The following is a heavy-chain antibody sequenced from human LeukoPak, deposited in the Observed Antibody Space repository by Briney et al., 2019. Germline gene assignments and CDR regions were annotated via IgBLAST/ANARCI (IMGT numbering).Heavy chain of an antibody. J-gene: IGHJ4*02. Sequence: PSETLSLTCAVYGGSFSGYYWTWIRQPPGKGLEWIGEINHSGSTNYNPSLKSRVTISVDTSKNQFSLNLSSVTAADTAVYYCARAGRVLYSSGWVYWGQGTLVTVSS. CDR1: GGSFSGYY. D-gene: IGHD6-19*01. V-gene: IGHV4-34*01. CDR3: ARAGRVLYSSGWVY. CDR2: INHSGST.